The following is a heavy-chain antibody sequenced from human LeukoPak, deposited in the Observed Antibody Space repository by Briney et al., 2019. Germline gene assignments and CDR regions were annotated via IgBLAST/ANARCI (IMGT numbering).Heavy chain of an antibody. J-gene: IGHJ5*02. D-gene: IGHD2-15*01. CDR3: ARIPYCSGGSCYFRPNNWFDP. CDR1: GYTFSNYG. CDR2: ISGDNGNT. V-gene: IGHV1-18*01. Sequence: ASVKVSCKASGYTFSNYGISWVRRAPGQGLEWMGWISGDNGNTNYPQKLQGRVTMTTDTSTSTAYMELRSLRSDDTAVYYCARIPYCSGGSCYFRPNNWFDPWGQGTLVTVSS.